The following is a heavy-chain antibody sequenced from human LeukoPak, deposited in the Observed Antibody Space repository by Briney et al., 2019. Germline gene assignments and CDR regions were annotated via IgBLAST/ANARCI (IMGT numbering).Heavy chain of an antibody. Sequence: ASVMVSCKASGYTFTSYYMHWVRQAPGQGLEWMGIINPSGGSTSYAQKFQGRVTMTRDTSTSTVYMELSSLRSEDTAVYYCARAVFGGDSWYYFDYWGQGTLVTVSS. J-gene: IGHJ4*02. CDR2: INPSGGST. D-gene: IGHD2-21*02. CDR1: GYTFTSYY. CDR3: ARAVFGGDSWYYFDY. V-gene: IGHV1-46*01.